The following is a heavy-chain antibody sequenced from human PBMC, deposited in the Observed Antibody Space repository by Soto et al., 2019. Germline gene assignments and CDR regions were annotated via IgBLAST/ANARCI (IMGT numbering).Heavy chain of an antibody. Sequence: QVQLQESGPGLVRPSETLSLTCTVSSDSISSYYWIWIRQSPGKGLEWIGYTDYSGNTNYTPSLKSRVTSAGDTSKNQFSLRLSSVTAADTAVYYCARAVGDPLYYLDYWGQGTLVTVSS. D-gene: IGHD6-19*01. CDR3: ARAVGDPLYYLDY. V-gene: IGHV4-59*08. CDR2: TDYSGNT. J-gene: IGHJ4*02. CDR1: SDSISSYY.